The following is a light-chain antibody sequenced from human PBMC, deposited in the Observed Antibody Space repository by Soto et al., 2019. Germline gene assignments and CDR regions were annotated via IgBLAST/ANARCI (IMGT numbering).Light chain of an antibody. CDR1: QTVSIY. V-gene: IGKV1-39*01. Sequence: DIQMTQSPSSLSASVADRVTITCRASQTVSIYLNWYRQKPGKAPELLIFAAYDLQSGVPSRFSGSGSGTDFTLTIRSLQPEDFATYYCQQTYSSPQTFGQGTKVDIK. CDR2: AAY. CDR3: QQTYSSPQT. J-gene: IGKJ1*01.